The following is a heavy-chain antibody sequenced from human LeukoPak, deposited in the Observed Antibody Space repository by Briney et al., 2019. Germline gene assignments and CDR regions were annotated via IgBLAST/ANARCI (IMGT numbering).Heavy chain of an antibody. V-gene: IGHV3-23*01. CDR1: GFTISSYA. J-gene: IGHJ4*02. CDR2: ISGSGGST. Sequence: PGGSLRLSCAASGFTISSYAMSWVRPAPGKGLEWVSAISGSGGSTYYADSVKGRFTISRANSKNTLYLQMNSLRAEDTTVYYCAKDHGGVAAAGKDFDYWGQGTLVTVSS. D-gene: IGHD6-13*01. CDR3: AKDHGGVAAAGKDFDY.